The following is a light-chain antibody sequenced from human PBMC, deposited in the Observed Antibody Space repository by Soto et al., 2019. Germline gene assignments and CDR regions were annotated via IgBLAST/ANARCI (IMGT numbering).Light chain of an antibody. CDR3: ISYTSSSTWV. J-gene: IGLJ3*02. Sequence: QSALTQPASVSGSPGQSITISCTGTSSDIGGYNYVSWYQQHPGKAPKLMIYGVSNRPSGVSDRFSGSRSGNTASLTISGLQAEDESDYYCISYTSSSTWVFGGGTKVTVL. CDR1: SSDIGGYNY. CDR2: GVS. V-gene: IGLV2-14*01.